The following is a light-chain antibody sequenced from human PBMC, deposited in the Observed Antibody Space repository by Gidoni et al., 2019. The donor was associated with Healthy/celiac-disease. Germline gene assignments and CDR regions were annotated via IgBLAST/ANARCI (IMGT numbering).Light chain of an antibody. Sequence: EIVLTQSPGTLSLSPGDRATLSCSASQSVSSSYLAWYQQKPGQAPRRLIYGASSRATGIPDRVSGSGSGTDFTLTISRLEPEDFAVYYCQQYGSSPTFGQGTKVEIK. CDR3: QQYGSSPT. J-gene: IGKJ1*01. V-gene: IGKV3-20*01. CDR1: QSVSSSY. CDR2: GAS.